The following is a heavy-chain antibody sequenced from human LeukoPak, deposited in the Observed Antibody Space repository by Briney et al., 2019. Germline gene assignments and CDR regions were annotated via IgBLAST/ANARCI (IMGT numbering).Heavy chain of an antibody. J-gene: IGHJ3*02. V-gene: IGHV4-59*12. CDR3: ARGRIVVANTGAFDI. Sequence: PSETLSLTCTVSGGSISPFYWNWIRQPPGKGLEWIGYIYYTGGTSYSPSLNSRATISVDTSKNQISLKLNSVTAADTAVYYWARGRIVVANTGAFDIRGQGTTVTVSS. CDR1: GGSISPFY. D-gene: IGHD3-22*01. CDR2: IYYTGGT.